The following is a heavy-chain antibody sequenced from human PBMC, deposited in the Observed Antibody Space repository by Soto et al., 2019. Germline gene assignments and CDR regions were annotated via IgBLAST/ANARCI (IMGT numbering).Heavy chain of an antibody. CDR2: IISTGGTT. V-gene: IGHV3-23*01. J-gene: IGHJ3*02. CDR1: GFTFSRYA. D-gene: IGHD4-17*01. CDR3: AKVYGDYYHAFPM. Sequence: EEQLLESGGGLVQPGGSLRLSCAASGFTFSRYAMTWVRQAAGQGLEWVSTIISTGGTTYYADSVKGRFTISRDNSKNTLYLQMNRLRAEDTAVYYCAKVYGDYYHAFPMWGQGTMVTVSS.